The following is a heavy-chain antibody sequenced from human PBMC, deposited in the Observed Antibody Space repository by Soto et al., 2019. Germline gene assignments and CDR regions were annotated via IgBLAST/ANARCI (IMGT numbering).Heavy chain of an antibody. CDR3: ARDKWDYYDSSGYYLNWFDP. CDR2: ISSSSYI. D-gene: IGHD3-22*01. CDR1: GFTFSSYS. V-gene: IGHV3-21*01. J-gene: IGHJ5*02. Sequence: GGSLRLSCAASGFTFSSYSMNWVRQAPGKGLEWVSSISSSSYIYYADSVKGRFTISRDNAKNSLYLQMNSLRAEDTAVYYCARDKWDYYDSSGYYLNWFDPWGQGTLVTVSS.